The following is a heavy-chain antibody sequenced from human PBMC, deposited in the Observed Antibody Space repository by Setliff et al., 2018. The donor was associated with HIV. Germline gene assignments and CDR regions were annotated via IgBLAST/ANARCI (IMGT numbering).Heavy chain of an antibody. CDR1: GFTFSGSP. Sequence: PGESLKISCGASGFTFSGSPMHWVRQASRKGLEWVGRIKTEAEGYATAYAASVKGRFTISRDDSKNTAYLQMNSLKTEDTAIYYCTRPQYIYDNSDSDNWGQGALVTSPQ. J-gene: IGHJ4*02. D-gene: IGHD3-22*01. CDR2: IKTEAEGYAT. V-gene: IGHV3-73*01. CDR3: TRPQYIYDNSDSDN.